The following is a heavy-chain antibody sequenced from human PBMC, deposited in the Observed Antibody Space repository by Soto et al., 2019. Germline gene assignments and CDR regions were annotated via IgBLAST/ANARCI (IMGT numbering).Heavy chain of an antibody. CDR1: GFSLSTSGVG. J-gene: IGHJ3*02. Sequence: QITLKESGPTLVKPTQTLTLTCTFSGFSLSTSGVGVGWIRQPPGKALEWLALIYWDDDKRYSPSLKSRLTITKDTYKNQVVLTMTNMNPVDTATYYCAHSIVGFGELFGAFDIWGQGTMVTVSS. CDR3: AHSIVGFGELFGAFDI. CDR2: IYWDDDK. V-gene: IGHV2-5*02. D-gene: IGHD3-10*01.